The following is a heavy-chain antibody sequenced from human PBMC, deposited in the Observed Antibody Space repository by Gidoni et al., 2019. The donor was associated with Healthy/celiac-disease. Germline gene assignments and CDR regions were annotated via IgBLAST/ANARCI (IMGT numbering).Heavy chain of an antibody. CDR2: IRYDGSNK. CDR3: AKDATYYDFWSTPNYYYYGMDV. J-gene: IGHJ6*02. Sequence: QVQLVESGGGVVQPGGSLRLSCAASGFTFSSSGMHWVRQAPGTGLELVSLIRYDGSNKYYADSVKGRFTISRDNSKNTLDLQMNSLRAEDTAVYYCAKDATYYDFWSTPNYYYYGMDVWGQGTTVTVSS. D-gene: IGHD3-3*01. CDR1: GFTFSSSG. V-gene: IGHV3-30*02.